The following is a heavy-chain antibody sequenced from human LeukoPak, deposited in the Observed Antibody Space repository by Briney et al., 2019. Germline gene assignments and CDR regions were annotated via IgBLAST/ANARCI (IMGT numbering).Heavy chain of an antibody. V-gene: IGHV3-7*01. CDR2: IKEDGTEK. D-gene: IGHD3-3*01. CDR3: TTWGPWSHFDY. CDR1: EFAFSDYW. J-gene: IGHJ4*02. Sequence: GGSLRLSCAASEFAFSDYWMSWVRQAPGKGLEWVANIKEDGTEKNYVGSVKGRFTISRDNAKNSLYLQMNSLRAEDTAVYYCTTWGPWSHFDYWGQGTLVTVSS.